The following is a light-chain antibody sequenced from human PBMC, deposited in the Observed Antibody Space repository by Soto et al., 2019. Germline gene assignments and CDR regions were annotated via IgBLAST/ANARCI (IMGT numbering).Light chain of an antibody. J-gene: IGKJ1*01. Sequence: DIQMTQSPSSLSASVGDRVTIACQASQDISNYLHWYQQKPGKAPKLLIYDASNLETGVPSRFSGSGSGTDFTFTISSLQPEDIATYYCQQYDSYSFGQGTKV. CDR3: QQYDSYS. CDR2: DAS. V-gene: IGKV1-33*01. CDR1: QDISNY.